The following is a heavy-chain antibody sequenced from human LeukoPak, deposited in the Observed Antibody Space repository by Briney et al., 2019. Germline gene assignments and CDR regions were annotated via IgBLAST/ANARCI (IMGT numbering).Heavy chain of an antibody. Sequence: GASVKVSCKASGGTFSSYAISWVRQAPGQGLEWMGRIIPILGIANYAQKFQGRVTITADKSTSTAYMELSSLRSEDTAVYYCASSIAAAGVPSNENWFDPWGQGTLVTVSS. V-gene: IGHV1-69*04. D-gene: IGHD6-13*01. CDR1: GGTFSSYA. CDR3: ASSIAAAGVPSNENWFDP. CDR2: IIPILGIA. J-gene: IGHJ5*02.